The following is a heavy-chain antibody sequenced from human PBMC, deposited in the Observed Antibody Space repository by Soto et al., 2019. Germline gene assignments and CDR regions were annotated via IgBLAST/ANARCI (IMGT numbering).Heavy chain of an antibody. CDR1: GGSISIYY. Sequence: PSETLSLTCTVSGGSISIYYWSWIRQPPGKGLEWIGEINHSGSTNYNPSLKSRVTISVDTSKNQFSLKLSSVTAADTAVYYCARKAVAAPFDYWGQGTLVTVSS. CDR3: ARKAVAAPFDY. V-gene: IGHV4-34*01. J-gene: IGHJ4*02. CDR2: INHSGST. D-gene: IGHD6-19*01.